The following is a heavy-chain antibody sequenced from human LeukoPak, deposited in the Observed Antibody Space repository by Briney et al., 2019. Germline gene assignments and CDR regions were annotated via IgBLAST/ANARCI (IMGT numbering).Heavy chain of an antibody. V-gene: IGHV4-59*02. Sequence: SSETLSLTCTVSGGSVSYYYWSWIRQPPGKGLEWIGYIYNSGGTNYNPSLKSRVTISIDTSKNQFSLKLNSVTAADTAVYYCARNPSYDILTGYSDYYGMDVWGQGTTVTVSS. J-gene: IGHJ6*02. CDR2: IYNSGGT. CDR1: GGSVSYYY. CDR3: ARNPSYDILTGYSDYYGMDV. D-gene: IGHD3-9*01.